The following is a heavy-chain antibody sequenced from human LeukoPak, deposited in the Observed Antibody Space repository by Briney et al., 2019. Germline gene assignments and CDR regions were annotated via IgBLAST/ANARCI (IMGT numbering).Heavy chain of an antibody. CDR2: IYYSGST. Sequence: SETLSLTCTVSGGSISSGGYYWSWIRQHPGKGLEWIGYIYYSGSTYYNLSLKSRVTISVDTSKNQFSLKLSSVTAADTAVYYCASWSPSSSSGFDYWGQGTLVTVSS. CDR1: GGSISSGGYY. J-gene: IGHJ4*02. CDR3: ASWSPSSSSGFDY. D-gene: IGHD6-6*01. V-gene: IGHV4-31*03.